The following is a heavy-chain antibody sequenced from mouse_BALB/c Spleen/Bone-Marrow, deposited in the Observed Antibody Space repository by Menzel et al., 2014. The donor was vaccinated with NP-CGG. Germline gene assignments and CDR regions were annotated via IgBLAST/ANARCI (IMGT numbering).Heavy chain of an antibody. Sequence: SGAELAKPGASVKLSCTASGLNIKDTYMHWVKQRPEQGLEWIGRIDPANGNTKYDPKFQGKATITADTSSNTAYLQLSSLTSEDTAVYYCAMYYYGSSLFAYWGQGTLVTVSA. V-gene: IGHV14-3*02. CDR1: GLNIKDTY. J-gene: IGHJ3*01. D-gene: IGHD1-1*01. CDR2: IDPANGNT. CDR3: AMYYYGSSLFAY.